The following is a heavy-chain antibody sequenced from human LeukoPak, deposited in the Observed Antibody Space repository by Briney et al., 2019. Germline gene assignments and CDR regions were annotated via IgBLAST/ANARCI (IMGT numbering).Heavy chain of an antibody. CDR2: IKQDGSEK. J-gene: IGHJ4*02. Sequence: GGSLRLSCAASGFTLSSYWMSWVRQAPGKGLEWVANIKQDGSEKYYVDSVKGRFTISRDNAKNSLYLQMNSLRAEDAAVYYCARDRGYSGYDLKTFDYWGQGTLVTVSS. D-gene: IGHD5-12*01. CDR1: GFTLSSYW. V-gene: IGHV3-7*01. CDR3: ARDRGYSGYDLKTFDY.